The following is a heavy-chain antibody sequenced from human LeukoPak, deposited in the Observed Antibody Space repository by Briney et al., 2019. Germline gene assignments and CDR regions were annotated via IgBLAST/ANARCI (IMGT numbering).Heavy chain of an antibody. J-gene: IGHJ3*02. CDR1: GYSFTSYW. CDR2: IYPGDSDT. Sequence: GESLKISCKGSGYSFTSYWIGWVRQMPGKGLEWMGIIYPGDSDTRYSPSFQGQVTISADKSISTAYLQWSSLRASDTAMYYCASTKTGATDAFDIWGQGTMVTVSS. CDR3: ASTKTGATDAFDI. D-gene: IGHD1-26*01. V-gene: IGHV5-51*01.